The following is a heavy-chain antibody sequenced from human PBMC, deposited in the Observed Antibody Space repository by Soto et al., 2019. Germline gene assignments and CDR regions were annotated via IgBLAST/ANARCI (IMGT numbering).Heavy chain of an antibody. CDR3: ARSPYYYDSSGYSRWNWFDP. V-gene: IGHV1-69*02. CDR1: GGTFSSYT. J-gene: IGHJ5*02. D-gene: IGHD3-22*01. Sequence: SVKVSCKASGGTFSSYTISWVRQAPGQGLEWMGRIIPILGIANYAQKFQGRVTITADKSTSTAYMELSSLRSEDTAVYYCARSPYYYDSSGYSRWNWFDPWGQGTLVT. CDR2: IIPILGIA.